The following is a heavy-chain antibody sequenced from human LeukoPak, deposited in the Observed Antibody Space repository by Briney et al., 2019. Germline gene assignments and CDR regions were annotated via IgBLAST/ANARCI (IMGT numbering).Heavy chain of an antibody. CDR1: GFTFSSYA. V-gene: IGHV3-30-3*01. CDR3: ARDGQMLWFGEWNAFDI. J-gene: IGHJ3*02. Sequence: GGSPRLSCAASGFTFSSYAMHWVRQAPGKGLEWVAVISYDGSNKYYADSVKGRFTISRDNSKNTLYLQMNSLRAEDTAVYYCARDGQMLWFGEWNAFDIWGQGTMVTVSS. D-gene: IGHD3-10*01. CDR2: ISYDGSNK.